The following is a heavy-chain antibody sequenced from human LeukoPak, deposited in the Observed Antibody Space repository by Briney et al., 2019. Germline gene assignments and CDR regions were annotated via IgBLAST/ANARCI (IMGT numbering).Heavy chain of an antibody. Sequence: SETLSLTCTVSGGSIGSYYWSWIRRPPGKGLEWIGYIYYSGSTNYNPSLKSRVTISVDTSKNQFSLKLSSVTAADMAVYYCARVSPPEITMVVSGWFDPWGQGTLVTVSS. J-gene: IGHJ5*02. V-gene: IGHV4-59*08. CDR2: IYYSGST. D-gene: IGHD3-22*01. CDR3: ARVSPPEITMVVSGWFDP. CDR1: GGSIGSYY.